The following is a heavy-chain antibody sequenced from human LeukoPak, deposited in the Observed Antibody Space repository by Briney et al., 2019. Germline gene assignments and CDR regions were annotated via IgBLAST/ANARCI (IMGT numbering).Heavy chain of an antibody. Sequence: SETLSLTCGVYGGSFSGYLWNWIRQPPGKGLEWLGEINHSGSTNYNPSLKSRVTISVDTSKNQFSLKLSSVTAADTAVYYCARRYSSSWYEKFDYWGQGTLVTVSS. D-gene: IGHD6-13*01. CDR3: ARRYSSSWYEKFDY. CDR1: GGSFSGYL. V-gene: IGHV4-34*01. CDR2: INHSGST. J-gene: IGHJ4*02.